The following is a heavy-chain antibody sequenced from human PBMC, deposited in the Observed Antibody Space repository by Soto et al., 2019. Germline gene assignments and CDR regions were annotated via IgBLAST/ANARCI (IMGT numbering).Heavy chain of an antibody. J-gene: IGHJ4*02. CDR2: IYWDDDK. CDR1: GGSISSGDYY. D-gene: IGHD3-22*01. Sequence: TLSLTCTVSGGSISSGDYYWSWIRQPPGKALEWLTLIYWDDDKRYSPSLKSRVTITKDTSKNQVVLTMTDMDPVDSATYYCAHYSSDSYYFDYWGQGTLVTVSS. V-gene: IGHV2-5*08. CDR3: AHYSSDSYYFDY.